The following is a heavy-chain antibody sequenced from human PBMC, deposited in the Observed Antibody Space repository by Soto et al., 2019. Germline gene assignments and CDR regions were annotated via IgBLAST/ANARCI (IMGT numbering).Heavy chain of an antibody. Sequence: SETLSLTCTVSGGSISSYYWSCIRQPPGKGLEWIGYIYYSGSTNYNPSLKSRVTISVDTSKNQFSLKLSSVTAADTAVYYCARGTSVRRYYYGMDVWGQGTTVTVSS. J-gene: IGHJ6*02. CDR3: ARGTSVRRYYYGMDV. CDR2: IYYSGST. V-gene: IGHV4-59*01. CDR1: GGSISSYY.